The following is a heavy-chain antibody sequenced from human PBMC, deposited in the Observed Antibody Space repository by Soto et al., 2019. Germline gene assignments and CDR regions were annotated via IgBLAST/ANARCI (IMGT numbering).Heavy chain of an antibody. CDR3: AKTLGFCASTTCSRDFYYSYGMDV. J-gene: IGHJ6*02. V-gene: IGHV3-30*18. CDR1: IFTFNTYG. D-gene: IGHD2-2*01. Sequence: VGSLRLSCASSIFTFNTYGLHCVRHAPGKRLEWLAVISYDGSTKFYADSVKGRFTISRDNPKNTLFLQMNSLRPEDTAVYYCAKTLGFCASTTCSRDFYYSYGMDVWGPTTTVTVSS. CDR2: ISYDGSTK.